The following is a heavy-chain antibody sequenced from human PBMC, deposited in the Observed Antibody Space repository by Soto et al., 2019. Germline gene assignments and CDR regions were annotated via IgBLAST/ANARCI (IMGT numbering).Heavy chain of an antibody. CDR1: GFPFNNAW. CDR3: TTDSRTTLPEIRFDY. V-gene: IGHV3-15*07. D-gene: IGHD1-26*01. Sequence: GGSLRLSCAASGFPFNNAWINWVRQVPGKGLEWVGRVKSKADGGSGDYAAPVKGRFVVSRDDPKDIVYLQMNSLKNEDKEVIYCTTDSRTTLPEIRFDYWGHGTQVTVSS. J-gene: IGHJ4*01. CDR2: VKSKADGGSG.